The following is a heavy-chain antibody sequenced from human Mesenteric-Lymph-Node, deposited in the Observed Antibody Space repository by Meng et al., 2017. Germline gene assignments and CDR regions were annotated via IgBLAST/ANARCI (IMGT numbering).Heavy chain of an antibody. V-gene: IGHV4-30-4*01. J-gene: IGHJ4*02. CDR3: ASFDHIPRRNYFDY. D-gene: IGHD2-21*01. CDR2: IHHSGSD. Sequence: GHAQDSGLGLVALFKNLALTCTVSGGAMSSGNYYWGWSRQPQAKGLECIGYIHHSGSDYYNPSLKSRVSISVDTSKNQFSLNLNSMTAADTAVYYCASFDHIPRRNYFDYWGQGTLVTVSS. CDR1: GGAMSSGNYY.